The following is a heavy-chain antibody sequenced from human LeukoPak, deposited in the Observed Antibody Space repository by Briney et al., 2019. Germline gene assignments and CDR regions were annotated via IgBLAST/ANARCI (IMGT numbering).Heavy chain of an antibody. D-gene: IGHD3-16*02. Sequence: GASVKVSCKASGYTFTGYYMHWVRQAPGQGLEWMGWINPNSGGTNYAQKFQGRVTMTRDTSISTAYMELSSLRSEDTAMYYCARADYDFVWGSYRLPDPWGQGTLVTVSS. CDR2: INPNSGGT. J-gene: IGHJ5*02. CDR1: GYTFTGYY. CDR3: ARADYDFVWGSYRLPDP. V-gene: IGHV1-2*02.